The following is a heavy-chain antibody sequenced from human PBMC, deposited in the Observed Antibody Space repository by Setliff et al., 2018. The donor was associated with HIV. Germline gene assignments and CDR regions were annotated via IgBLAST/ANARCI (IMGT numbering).Heavy chain of an antibody. CDR1: GYTFTGYY. CDR3: AREDHYDRFLDH. CDR2: INPNSGGT. Sequence: GASVKVSCKASGYTFTGYYMHWVRQAPGQGLEWMGRINPNSGGTKYAQKFQGRVAMTRDTSISTAYMDLTRLRSDDTAVYYCAREDHYDRFLDHWGQGALVTVSS. V-gene: IGHV1-2*06. D-gene: IGHD3-22*01. J-gene: IGHJ5*02.